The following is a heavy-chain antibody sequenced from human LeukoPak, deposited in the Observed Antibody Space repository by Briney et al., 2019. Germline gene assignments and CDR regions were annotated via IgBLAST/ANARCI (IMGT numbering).Heavy chain of an antibody. V-gene: IGHV3-21*01. CDR1: GFTFSSYE. CDR2: ISSSSSYI. Sequence: GGSLRLSCAASGFTFSSYEMNWVRQAPGKGLEWVSSISSSSSYIYYADSVKGRSTISRDNAKNSLYLQMNSLRAEDTAVYYCARESSSWYFYYYYMDVWGKGTTVTVSS. CDR3: ARESSSWYFYYYYMDV. D-gene: IGHD6-13*01. J-gene: IGHJ6*03.